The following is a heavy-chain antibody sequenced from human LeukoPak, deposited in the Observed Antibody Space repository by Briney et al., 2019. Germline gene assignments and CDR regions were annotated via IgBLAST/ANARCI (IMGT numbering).Heavy chain of an antibody. V-gene: IGHV4-34*01. CDR3: ARAPYCSSTSCYHRRQWFERLTYDY. J-gene: IGHJ4*02. Sequence: PSETLSLTCTVYGGSFSDYYWSWIRQPPGKGLEWIGEINHSGSTNYSPSLKSRITISVDTSKNHFSLKLSSVTAADTAVYYCARAPYCSSTSCYHRRQWFERLTYDYWGQGTLVTVSS. CDR1: GGSFSDYY. CDR2: INHSGST. D-gene: IGHD2-2*01.